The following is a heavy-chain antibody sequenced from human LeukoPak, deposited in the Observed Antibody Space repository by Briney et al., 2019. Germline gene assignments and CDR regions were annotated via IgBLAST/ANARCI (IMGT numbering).Heavy chain of an antibody. V-gene: IGHV4-39*07. D-gene: IGHD3-16*01. CDR1: GGSVTSGTYH. CDR3: ARDHYYDGRGRFDP. Sequence: SETLSLTCSVSGGSVTSGTYHWGWIRQPPGKGLEWIGSVYFDGGTHYKPSLQSRVTISVDTSKNQFSLRLSSVTAADTALYYCARDHYYDGRGRFDPWGQGTLVTASS. J-gene: IGHJ5*02. CDR2: VYFDGGT.